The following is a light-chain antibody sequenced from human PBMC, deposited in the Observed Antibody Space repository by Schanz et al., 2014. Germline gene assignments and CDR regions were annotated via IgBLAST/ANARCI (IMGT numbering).Light chain of an antibody. Sequence: QSVLTQPPSASGPPGQRVTISCSGSSSNIGSNYVYWYQQLPGTAPKLLIYRNNQRPSGVPDRFSGSKSGTSASLAISGLRSEDEADYYCAAWDDSLSDVFGTGTKLTVL. CDR3: AAWDDSLSDV. CDR1: SSNIGSNY. J-gene: IGLJ1*01. V-gene: IGLV1-47*01. CDR2: RNN.